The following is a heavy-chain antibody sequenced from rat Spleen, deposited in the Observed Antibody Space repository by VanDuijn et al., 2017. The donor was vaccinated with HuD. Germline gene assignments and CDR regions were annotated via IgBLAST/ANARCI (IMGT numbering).Heavy chain of an antibody. CDR2: ISYEGSST. Sequence: EVQLVESGGGLVQPGRSLKLSCAASGFTFSDYYMAWVRQAPKKGLEWVASISYEGSSTYYGDSVKGRFTISRDNAKSTLYLQMNSLRSEDTATYYCARHYGGYSEYVMDAWGQGASVTVSS. CDR3: ARHYGGYSEYVMDA. V-gene: IGHV5-22*01. CDR1: GFTFSDYY. D-gene: IGHD1-11*01. J-gene: IGHJ4*01.